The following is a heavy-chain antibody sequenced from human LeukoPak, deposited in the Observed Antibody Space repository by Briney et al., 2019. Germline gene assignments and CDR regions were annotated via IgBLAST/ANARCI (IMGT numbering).Heavy chain of an antibody. Sequence: ASVRVACKTSGYTLTSYGITWVRQAPGQGLEWMGWISGYNGHTDYAQNLQGRVTMTIDTSTSTAYMELTRLRSDDTAVYYCARKIAGVWFDPWGQGTLVTASS. D-gene: IGHD6-13*01. CDR2: ISGYNGHT. J-gene: IGHJ5*02. V-gene: IGHV1-18*01. CDR1: GYTLTSYG. CDR3: ARKIAGVWFDP.